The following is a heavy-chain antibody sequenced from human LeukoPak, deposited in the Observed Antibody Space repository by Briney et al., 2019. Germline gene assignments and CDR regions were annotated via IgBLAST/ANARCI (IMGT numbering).Heavy chain of an antibody. Sequence: SETLSLTCAVYGGSFSGYYWSWIRQPPGKGLEWIGEINHSGSTNYNPSLKSRVTISVDKSKNQFSLKLSSVTAADTAVYYCARDSVVGATLDYYYYGMDVWGQGTTVTVSS. V-gene: IGHV4-34*01. CDR2: INHSGST. CDR3: ARDSVVGATLDYYYYGMDV. D-gene: IGHD1-26*01. J-gene: IGHJ6*02. CDR1: GGSFSGYY.